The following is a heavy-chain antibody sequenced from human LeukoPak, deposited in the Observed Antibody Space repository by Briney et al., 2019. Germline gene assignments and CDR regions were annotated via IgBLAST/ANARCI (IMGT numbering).Heavy chain of an antibody. V-gene: IGHV3-15*01. D-gene: IGHD6-19*01. CDR2: IKSKTVGGTT. CDR1: GFTFSNAW. Sequence: GGSLRLSCAASGFTFSNAWMSWVRQAPGKGLEWVGRIKSKTVGGTTDYAAPVKDRFTISRDDSKNTLYLQMNSLKTEDTAVYYCARAPYRIGRPFDYWGQGTLVTVSS. CDR3: ARAPYRIGRPFDY. J-gene: IGHJ4*02.